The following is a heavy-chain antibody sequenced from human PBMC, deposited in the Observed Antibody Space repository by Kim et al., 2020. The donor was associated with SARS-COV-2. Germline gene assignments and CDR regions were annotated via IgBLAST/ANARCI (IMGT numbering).Heavy chain of an antibody. V-gene: IGHV1-3*01. Sequence: KTSQKFQGGVTITRDTPARTAYMELSSLRSEDTAVYYCARFVWTLDYWGQGTLVTVSS. D-gene: IGHD1-1*01. J-gene: IGHJ4*02. CDR3: ARFVWTLDY.